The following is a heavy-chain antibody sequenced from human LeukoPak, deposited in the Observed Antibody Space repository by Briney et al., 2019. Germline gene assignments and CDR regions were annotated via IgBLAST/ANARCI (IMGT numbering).Heavy chain of an antibody. D-gene: IGHD3-3*01. CDR1: GGSISSYY. V-gene: IGHV4-59*08. Sequence: PSETLSLTCTVSGGSISSYYWSWIRQPPGKGLEWIGCIYYSGNTNYNPSLKSRVIISVDTSKDRFSLQLSSVTAADTAVYYCARHGSGYYLFDYWGQGTLVTVSS. J-gene: IGHJ4*02. CDR3: ARHGSGYYLFDY. CDR2: IYYSGNT.